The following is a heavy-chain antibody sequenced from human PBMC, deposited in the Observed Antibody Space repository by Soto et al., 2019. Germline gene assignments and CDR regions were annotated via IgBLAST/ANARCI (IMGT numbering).Heavy chain of an antibody. CDR2: INSDGTTT. CDR3: VRDIR. Sequence: EVQLVESGGGLVQPGGSLRLSCAVSVFTFNNFWMYWVRQTPEKGLVWVSGINSDGTTTIYADSVKGRFTISRDNAKNTLYLQMNSLTVEDTAIYYCVRDIRWGQGTLVTVSS. CDR1: VFTFNNFW. V-gene: IGHV3-74*01. J-gene: IGHJ4*02.